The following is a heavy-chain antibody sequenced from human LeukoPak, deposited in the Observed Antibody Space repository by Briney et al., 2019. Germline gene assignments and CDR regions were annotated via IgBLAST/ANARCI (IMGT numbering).Heavy chain of an antibody. D-gene: IGHD3-10*01. V-gene: IGHV3-30*04. CDR1: GFTFSSYA. J-gene: IGHJ4*02. CDR2: ISYDGSNK. CDR3: ARGEYYYGSGSSIDY. Sequence: GVSLRLSCAASGFTFSSYAMHWVRQAPGKGLEWVAVISYDGSNKYYADSVKGRFTISRDNSKNTLYLQMNSLRAEDTAVYYCARGEYYYGSGSSIDYWGQGTLVTVSS.